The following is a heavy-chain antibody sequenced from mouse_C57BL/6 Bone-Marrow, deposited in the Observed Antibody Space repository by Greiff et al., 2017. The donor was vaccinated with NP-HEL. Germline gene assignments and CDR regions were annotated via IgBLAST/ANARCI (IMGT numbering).Heavy chain of an antibody. D-gene: IGHD1-1*01. Sequence: QVQLQQPGAELVMPGASVKLSCKASGYTFTSYWMHWVKQRPAQGLEWIGEIDPSDSYTNYNQKFKGKSTLTVDKSSSTAYMQLSSLTSEDSAVYYCARCYGSSYPNWYFDVWGTGTTVTVSS. CDR1: GYTFTSYW. V-gene: IGHV1-69*01. CDR3: ARCYGSSYPNWYFDV. CDR2: IDPSDSYT. J-gene: IGHJ1*03.